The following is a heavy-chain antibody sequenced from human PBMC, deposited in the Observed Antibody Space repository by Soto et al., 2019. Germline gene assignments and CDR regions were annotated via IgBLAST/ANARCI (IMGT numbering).Heavy chain of an antibody. CDR1: GFTFSSYS. CDR2: ISSSSSYI. J-gene: IGHJ4*02. Sequence: PGGSLRLSCAASGFTFSSYSMNWVRQAPGKGLEWVSSISSSSSYIYYADSVKGRFTISRDNAKNSLYLQMNSLRAEDTAVYYWARDKFLGSLGKFDYGGQGPLVTVS. CDR3: ARDKFLGSLGKFDY. D-gene: IGHD3-16*01. V-gene: IGHV3-21*01.